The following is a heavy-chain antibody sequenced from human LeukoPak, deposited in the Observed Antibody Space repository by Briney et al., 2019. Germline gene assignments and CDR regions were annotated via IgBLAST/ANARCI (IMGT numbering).Heavy chain of an antibody. Sequence: SETLSLTCAVYGGSFSGYYWSWLRQPPGKGLEWIGEINHSGSTNYNPSLKSRVTISVDTSKNQFSLKLSSVTAADTAVYYCARHLDREGWYYYYYMDVWGKGTTVTISS. CDR2: INHSGST. V-gene: IGHV4-34*01. J-gene: IGHJ6*03. D-gene: IGHD1-14*01. CDR1: GGSFSGYY. CDR3: ARHLDREGWYYYYYMDV.